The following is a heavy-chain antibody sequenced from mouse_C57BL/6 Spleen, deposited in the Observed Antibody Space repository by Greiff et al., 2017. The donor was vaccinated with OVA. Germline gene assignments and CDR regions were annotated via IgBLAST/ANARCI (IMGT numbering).Heavy chain of an antibody. CDR2: ISSGSSTI. CDR1: GFTFSDYG. D-gene: IGHD3-1*01. V-gene: IGHV5-17*01. Sequence: EVKVEESGGGLVKPGGSLKLSCAASGFTFSDYGMHWVRQAPEKGLEWVAYISSGSSTIYYADTVKGRFTISRDNAKNTLFLQMTSLRSEDTAMYYCARGLWYFDVWGTGTTVTVSS. CDR3: ARGLWYFDV. J-gene: IGHJ1*03.